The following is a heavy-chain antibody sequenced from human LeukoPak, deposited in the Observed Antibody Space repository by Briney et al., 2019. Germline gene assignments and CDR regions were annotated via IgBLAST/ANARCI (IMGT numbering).Heavy chain of an antibody. D-gene: IGHD6-19*01. Sequence: GASVKVSCKASGYTFTGYYMHWARQAPGQGLEWMGRINPNSGGTNYAQKFQGRVTMTRDTSISTAYMELSRLRSDDTAVYYCARSWAGSSYYYMDVWGKGTTVTVSS. CDR2: INPNSGGT. V-gene: IGHV1-2*06. J-gene: IGHJ6*03. CDR1: GYTFTGYY. CDR3: ARSWAGSSYYYMDV.